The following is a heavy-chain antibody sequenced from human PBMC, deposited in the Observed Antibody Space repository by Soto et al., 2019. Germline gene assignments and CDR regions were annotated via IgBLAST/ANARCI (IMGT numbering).Heavy chain of an antibody. D-gene: IGHD5-12*01. CDR2: ISSSGSTI. CDR1: GFTFSDYY. V-gene: IGHV3-11*01. J-gene: IGHJ4*02. CDR3: ARDKGMSTITELDY. Sequence: QVELVESGGGLVKPGGSLRLSCAASGFTFSDYYMSWIRQAPGKGLEWVSYISSSGSTIYYADSLKGRFTISRDNAKNSLHLQMNTLRADDTAVYYCARDKGMSTITELDYWCQGTIVTVSS.